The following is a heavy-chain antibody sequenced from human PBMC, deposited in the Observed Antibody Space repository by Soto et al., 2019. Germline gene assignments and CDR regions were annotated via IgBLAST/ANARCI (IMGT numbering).Heavy chain of an antibody. CDR2: INAGNGNT. V-gene: IGHV1-3*01. Sequence: QVQLVQSGAEVKKPGASVKVSCKASGYTFTSYAMHWVRQAPGQRLEWMGWINAGNGNTKYSRTFQGRVTITRDTSASTAYMELSSLRSEDTAVYYCARDPGYSYGYNWGQGTLVTVSS. J-gene: IGHJ4*02. CDR1: GYTFTSYA. CDR3: ARDPGYSYGYN. D-gene: IGHD5-18*01.